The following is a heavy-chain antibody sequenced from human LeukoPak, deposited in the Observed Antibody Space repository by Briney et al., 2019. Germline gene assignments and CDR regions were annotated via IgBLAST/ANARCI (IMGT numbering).Heavy chain of an antibody. Sequence: GGSLRLSCAASGFAFSSYWMHWVRQAPGKGLVWVSRINSDGSSTSYADSVKGRFTISRDNAKNTLYLQMNSLRAEDTAVYYCWGKGYSGSYSTHDTDIWGQGTMVTVSS. CDR3: WGKGYSGSYSTHDTDI. CDR2: INSDGSST. V-gene: IGHV3-74*01. D-gene: IGHD1-26*01. J-gene: IGHJ3*02. CDR1: GFAFSSYW.